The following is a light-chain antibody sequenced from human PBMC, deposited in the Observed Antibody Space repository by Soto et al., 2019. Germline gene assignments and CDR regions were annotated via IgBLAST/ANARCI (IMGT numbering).Light chain of an antibody. J-gene: IGLJ3*02. V-gene: IGLV1-51*02. CDR2: ENT. CDR3: GTWDSSLTAWV. Sequence: QSVLTQPPSVSAAPGEKVTISCSGSSSNIGDNYVSWYQQVPGAAPKLLIHENTKRPSGIPDRFSGSKSGTSATLGITGLQTGDEADYYCGTWDSSLTAWVFGGGTKLTVL. CDR1: SSNIGDNY.